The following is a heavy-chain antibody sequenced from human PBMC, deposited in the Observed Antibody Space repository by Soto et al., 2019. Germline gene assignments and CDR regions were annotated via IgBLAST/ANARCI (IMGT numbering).Heavy chain of an antibody. CDR3: ARGRDGDS. J-gene: IGHJ4*02. CDR1: GYTFTSYG. CDR2: ISAHNGNT. V-gene: IGHV1-18*01. Sequence: QVHLVQSGAEVKKPGASVKVSCKCSGYTFTSYGITWVRQAPGQGLEWMGWISAHNGNTDYAQKLQGRVTVTRDTSTSAAYRELRSLRSDDAAVYYCARGRDGDSWGQGALVTVSS.